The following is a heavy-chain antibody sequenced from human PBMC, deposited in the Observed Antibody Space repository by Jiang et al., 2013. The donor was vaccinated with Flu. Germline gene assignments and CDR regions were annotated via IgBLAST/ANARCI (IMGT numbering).Heavy chain of an antibody. V-gene: IGHV2-70*04. CDR2: IDWNDDK. D-gene: IGHD3-10*01. CDR3: VCMTREFRWDGAFDI. CDR1: GFSVSSSGVR. J-gene: IGHJ3*02. Sequence: KPTQTLTLTCTVSGFSVSSSGVRVSWIRQPPGKALEWLARIDWNDDKFYSTSLKTGITISKDTSTNQVVLTMTSMDPVDTATYYCVCMTREFRWDGAFDIWGQGTMVTVSA.